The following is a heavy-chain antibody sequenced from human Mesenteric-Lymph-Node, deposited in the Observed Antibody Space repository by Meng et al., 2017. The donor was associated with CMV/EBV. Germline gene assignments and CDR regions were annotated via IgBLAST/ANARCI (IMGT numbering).Heavy chain of an antibody. J-gene: IGHJ4*02. CDR1: GFDYGAYW. D-gene: IGHD6-13*01. CDR2: INHDGSHT. CDR3: ARARSMIAAAEGY. Sequence: GESLKISCAASGFDYGAYWMHWARQAPGKGPVWVSRINHDGSHTWYADSVKGRFTISKDNTKNTLYLQMNSLRVEDTALYYCARARSMIAAAEGYWGQGTLVTVSS. V-gene: IGHV3-74*01.